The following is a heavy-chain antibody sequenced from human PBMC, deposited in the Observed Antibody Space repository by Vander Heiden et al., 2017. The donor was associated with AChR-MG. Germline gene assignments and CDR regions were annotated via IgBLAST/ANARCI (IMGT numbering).Heavy chain of an antibody. CDR2: INAGNGNT. CDR3: ARVRAYARLDY. J-gene: IGHJ4*02. CDR1: GYTFTSYA. V-gene: IGHV1-3*01. D-gene: IGHD6-6*01. Sequence: QVQLVQSGAEVKKPGASVKVSCKASGYTFTSYAMHWVRQAPGQRLEWMGWINAGNGNTKYSQKFQGRVTITRDTSASTAYMELSSQRSEDTAVYYCARVRAYARLDYWGQGTLVTVSS.